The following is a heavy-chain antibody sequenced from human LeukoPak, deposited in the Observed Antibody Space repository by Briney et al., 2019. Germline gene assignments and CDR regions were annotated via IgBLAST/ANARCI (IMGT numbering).Heavy chain of an antibody. CDR2: IGPYNGNT. V-gene: IGHV1-18*01. D-gene: IGHD1-7*01. Sequence: ASVKVSCKASGYTFTNYGISWMRQAPGQGLEWMGWIGPYNGNTNYAQNFQGRVTMTTDTSTSTVYMELRSLRSNDTAMYYCARVDAEGNYINWFDSWGQGTLDTVSS. CDR1: GYTFTNYG. CDR3: ARVDAEGNYINWFDS. J-gene: IGHJ5*01.